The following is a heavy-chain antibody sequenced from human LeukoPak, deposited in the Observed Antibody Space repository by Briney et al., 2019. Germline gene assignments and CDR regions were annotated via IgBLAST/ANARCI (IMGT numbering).Heavy chain of an antibody. CDR1: GYTFTSYG. Sequence: ASVNVSCKASGYTFTSYGSSWVRQAPGQGLEWMGWISAYNGNTNYAQKLQGRVTMTTDTSTSTAYMELRSLRSDDTAVYYCARPSGYYYYDSSGYYTYWGQGTLVTVSS. CDR3: ARPSGYYYYDSSGYYTY. D-gene: IGHD3-22*01. J-gene: IGHJ4*02. CDR2: ISAYNGNT. V-gene: IGHV1-18*01.